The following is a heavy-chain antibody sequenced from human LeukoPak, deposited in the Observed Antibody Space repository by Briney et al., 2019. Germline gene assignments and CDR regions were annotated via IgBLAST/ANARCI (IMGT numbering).Heavy chain of an antibody. CDR1: GFTFSSTH. CDR2: IYNRGDR. Sequence: GGSLRLSCVASGFTFSSTHMSWYRQAPGKGLEWVSVIYNRGDRNYADSVKGRFTISRDNAKNSLYLQMNSLRAEDTAIYYCAKSFWDSSGYYLDAFDLWGQGTIGTVSS. V-gene: IGHV3-53*01. CDR3: AKSFWDSSGYYLDAFDL. J-gene: IGHJ3*01. D-gene: IGHD3-22*01.